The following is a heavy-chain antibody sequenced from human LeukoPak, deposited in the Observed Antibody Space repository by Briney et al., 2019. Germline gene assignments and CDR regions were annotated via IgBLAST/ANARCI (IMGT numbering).Heavy chain of an antibody. CDR2: MSFIGSTK. J-gene: IGHJ5*02. V-gene: IGHV3-30*18. D-gene: IGHD5-18*01. CDR1: GFTFSSYG. Sequence: TGGSLRISCAASGFTFSSYGMHWVGQAPTNGPHWISFMSFIGSTKYYAVSVKGRFTISRDSSKNTLFLQMNSLKLEDTAVYYCAKDPARGYRYGYGDVQPRWFDPWGLGTLVTVSS. CDR3: AKDPARGYRYGYGDVQPRWFDP.